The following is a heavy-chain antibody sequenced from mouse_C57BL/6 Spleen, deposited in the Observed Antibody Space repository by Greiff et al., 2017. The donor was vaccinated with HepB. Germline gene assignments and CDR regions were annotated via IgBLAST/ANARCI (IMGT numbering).Heavy chain of an antibody. D-gene: IGHD1-1*02. V-gene: IGHV1-61*01. CDR3: ARRRNYGPFDY. CDR1: GYTFTSYW. J-gene: IGHJ3*01. Sequence: QVQLQQPGAELVRPGSSVKLSCKASGYTFTSYWMDWVKQRPGQGLEWIGNIYPSDSETHYNQKFKDKATLTVDKSSSTAYMQLSSLTSEDSAVYYGARRRNYGPFDYWGQGTLVTVSA. CDR2: IYPSDSET.